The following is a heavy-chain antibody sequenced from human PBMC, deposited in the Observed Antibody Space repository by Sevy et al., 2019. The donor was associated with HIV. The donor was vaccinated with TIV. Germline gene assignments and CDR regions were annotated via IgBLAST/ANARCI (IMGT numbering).Heavy chain of an antibody. V-gene: IGHV4-34*01. J-gene: IGHJ4*02. CDR2: INHSGST. CDR1: GGSFSGYY. CDR3: ARVRIAARPPDY. D-gene: IGHD6-6*01. Sequence: SETLSLTCAVYGGSFSGYYWSWIRQPPGKGLEWIGEINHSGSTNYNPSLKSRVTISVDTSKNQFSLKLSSVTAADTAVYYCARVRIAARPPDYWGLGTLVTVSS.